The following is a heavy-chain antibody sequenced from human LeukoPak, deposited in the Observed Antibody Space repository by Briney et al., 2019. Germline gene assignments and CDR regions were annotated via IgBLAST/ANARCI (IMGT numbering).Heavy chain of an antibody. J-gene: IGHJ3*02. V-gene: IGHV1-2*02. CDR2: INPNSGGT. D-gene: IGHD1-26*01. Sequence: ASVKVSCKASGYTFTGYYMHWVRQAPGQGLEWMGWINPNSGGTNYAQKFQGRVTMTRDTSISTAYMELSGLRSDDTAVYYCARAVVGEGAFDIWGQGTMVIVSS. CDR1: GYTFTGYY. CDR3: ARAVVGEGAFDI.